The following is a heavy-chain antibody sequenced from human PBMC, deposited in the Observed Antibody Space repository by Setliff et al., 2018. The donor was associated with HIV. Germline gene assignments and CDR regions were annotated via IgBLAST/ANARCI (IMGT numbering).Heavy chain of an antibody. Sequence: ASVKVSCKVSGPSLTELSIHWVRQTPGKGLQWMGGFDPEDGPDDGQTIYARKFQGRVTMTEDTSTDTAYMVLARLTSEDTAVYFCATVGPTGAYFHDWGQGTLVTGSS. V-gene: IGHV1-24*01. D-gene: IGHD1-26*01. CDR3: ATVGPTGAYFHD. J-gene: IGHJ4*02. CDR1: GPSLTELS. CDR2: FDPEDGPDDGQT.